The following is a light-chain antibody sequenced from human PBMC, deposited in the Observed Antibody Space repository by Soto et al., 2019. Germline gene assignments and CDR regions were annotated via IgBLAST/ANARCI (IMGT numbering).Light chain of an antibody. CDR2: DAC. J-gene: IGKJ4*01. Sequence: EIVLTQSPGTLSLSPGERDTLSCRASQSVSSYLAWYLRKPGQAARLLIYDACNRATGIPARFSGSGSGTDFTLTISGLEPEDFTTYYCQQYNSYPLTFGGGTKVDI. CDR3: QQYNSYPLT. CDR1: QSVSSY. V-gene: IGKV3-11*01.